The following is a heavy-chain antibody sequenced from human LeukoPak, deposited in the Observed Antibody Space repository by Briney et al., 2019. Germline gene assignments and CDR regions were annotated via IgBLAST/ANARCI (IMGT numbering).Heavy chain of an antibody. D-gene: IGHD2-2*01. CDR1: GYTFTRYN. CDR3: ARGHRIVVVPAAMCYFDY. J-gene: IGHJ4*02. Sequence: ASVKVSCEASGYTFTRYNMRWVRPAPGQGLEWMGWMNPNSGNTGYAQKFQGRVTMTRNTSISTAYMELSSLRSEDTAVYYCARGHRIVVVPAAMCYFDYWGQGTLVTVSS. CDR2: MNPNSGNT. V-gene: IGHV1-8*01.